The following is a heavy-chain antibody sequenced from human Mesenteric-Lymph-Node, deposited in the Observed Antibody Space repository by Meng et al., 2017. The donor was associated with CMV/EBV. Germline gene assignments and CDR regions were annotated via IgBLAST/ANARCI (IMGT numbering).Heavy chain of an antibody. CDR3: AKSRSSTPGIVDD. Sequence: QVLLQESGPGLVNPSATWSLTCCVLGVPVTIGAYHWGWIRQSPGKGLEWIGYIYGTGITIYNPSLKSRVTILLETSKNQFSLKLNSVTTADTAVYYCAKSRSSTPGIVDDWGQGTLVTVSS. CDR2: IYGTGIT. CDR1: GVPVTIGAYH. J-gene: IGHJ4*02. V-gene: IGHV4-61*08. D-gene: IGHD2/OR15-2a*01.